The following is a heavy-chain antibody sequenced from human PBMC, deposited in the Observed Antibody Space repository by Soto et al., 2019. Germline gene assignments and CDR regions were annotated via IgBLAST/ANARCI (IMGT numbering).Heavy chain of an antibody. J-gene: IGHJ5*02. CDR2: INHSGST. D-gene: IGHD3-10*01. CDR1: GGSFSGYY. CDR3: ARGTKITMVRRFDP. Sequence: QVQLQQWGAGLLKPSETLSLTCAVYGGSFSGYYWSWIRQPPGKGLEWIGEINHSGSTNYNPSLKSRVTISVDTSKNQFSLKLSSVTAAATAVYYCARGTKITMVRRFDPWGQGTLVTVSS. V-gene: IGHV4-34*01.